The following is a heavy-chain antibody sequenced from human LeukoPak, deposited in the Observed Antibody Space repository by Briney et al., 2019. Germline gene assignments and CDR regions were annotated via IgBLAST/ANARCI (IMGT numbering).Heavy chain of an antibody. CDR1: GFTFSSYA. CDR2: ISGSGGST. V-gene: IGHV3-23*01. J-gene: IGHJ3*02. CDR3: AKDGADFWSGYYIDAFDI. Sequence: SGGSLRLSCAASGFTFSSYAMSWVRQAPGKGLEWVAAISGSGGSTYYADSVKGRFTISRDNSKNTLYLQMNSLRAEDTAVYYCAKDGADFWSGYYIDAFDIWGQGKMATVSS. D-gene: IGHD3-3*01.